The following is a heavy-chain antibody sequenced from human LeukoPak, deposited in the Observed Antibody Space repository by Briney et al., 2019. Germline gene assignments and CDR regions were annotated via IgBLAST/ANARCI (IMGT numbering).Heavy chain of an antibody. CDR1: GFTFSSYS. Sequence: GGSLRLSCAASGFTFSSYSMNWVRQTPGKGLEWVSSITSRSSYILYAHSVKGRFTISRDNAKNSLYLQMNSLRAEDTAVYYCARAGLRSGNYYYYMDVWGKGTTVTVSS. V-gene: IGHV3-21*01. CDR2: ITSRSSYI. J-gene: IGHJ6*03. D-gene: IGHD1-1*01. CDR3: ARAGLRSGNYYYYMDV.